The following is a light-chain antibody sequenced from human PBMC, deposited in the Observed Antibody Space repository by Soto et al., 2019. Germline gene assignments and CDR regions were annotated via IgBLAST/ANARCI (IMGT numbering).Light chain of an antibody. J-gene: IGKJ5*01. Sequence: DIQLTQAPSSLSASVGGRVTITCRASQGIGTYIVWYQQKSGKGPTVLIYASSTLQTGVPSRFRGSGSGPDFTLDISSLQPEDFATYHCQKGYTTPITVGQGRQRE. V-gene: IGKV1-39*01. CDR2: ASS. CDR1: QGIGTY. CDR3: QKGYTTPIT.